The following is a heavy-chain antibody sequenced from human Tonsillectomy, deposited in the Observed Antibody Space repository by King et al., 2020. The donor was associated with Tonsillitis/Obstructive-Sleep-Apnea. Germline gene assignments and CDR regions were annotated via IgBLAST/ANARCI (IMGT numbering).Heavy chain of an antibody. Sequence: VQLVESGGGVVQPGRSLRLSCAASGFTFSSHAMHWVRQAPGKGLEWVAVISYGGSDEYYADSVKGRFTISRDNSKNTLFLQMNSLRAEDTAMYYCVRDRSGWPFEYFDYWGQGTLVTVSS. V-gene: IGHV3-30*01. CDR1: GFTFSSHA. D-gene: IGHD6-19*01. CDR3: VRDRSGWPFEYFDY. CDR2: ISYGGSDE. J-gene: IGHJ4*02.